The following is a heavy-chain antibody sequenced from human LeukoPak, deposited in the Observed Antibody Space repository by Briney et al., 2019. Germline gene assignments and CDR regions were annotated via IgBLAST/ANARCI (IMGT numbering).Heavy chain of an antibody. V-gene: IGHV1-8*01. CDR2: MNPNSGNT. CDR3: TRGGSGSYYNDRYYYGLDV. Sequence: ASVKVSCKASGYTFISYDINWVRQATGQGLEWMGWMNPNSGNTGYAQKFQGRVTMTRNTSISTAYMELSSLRSEDTAVYYCTRGGSGSYYNDRYYYGLDVWGQGTTVTVSS. D-gene: IGHD3-10*01. J-gene: IGHJ6*02. CDR1: GYTFISYD.